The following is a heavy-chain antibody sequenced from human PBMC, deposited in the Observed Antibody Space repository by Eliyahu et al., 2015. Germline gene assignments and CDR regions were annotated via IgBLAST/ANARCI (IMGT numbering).Heavy chain of an antibody. CDR1: GYSXTSXW. Sequence: EVQLVQSGAEVKKPGESLKISCKGSGYSXTSXWIGWVRXMPGKGLEWMGIIYPGDSDTRYSPSFQGQVTISADKSISTAYLQWSSLKASDTAMYYCARLVASYGSGNYYYYGMDVWGQGTTVTVSS. J-gene: IGHJ6*02. V-gene: IGHV5-51*01. CDR2: IYPGDSDT. D-gene: IGHD3-10*01. CDR3: ARLVASYGSGNYYYYGMDV.